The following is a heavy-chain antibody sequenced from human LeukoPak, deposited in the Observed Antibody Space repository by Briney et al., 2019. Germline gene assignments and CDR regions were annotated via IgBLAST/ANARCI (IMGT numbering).Heavy chain of an antibody. CDR1: GFTFTSSA. J-gene: IGHJ4*02. CDR2: IVVGSGNT. D-gene: IGHD3-22*01. Sequence: SVKVSCKASGFTFTSSAVQWLRQARGQRLEWIGWIVVGSGNTNYAQKFQERVTITRDMSTSTAYMELSSLRSEDTAVYYCAAGGPRDSSGYHTPGAADYWGQGTLVTVSS. V-gene: IGHV1-58*01. CDR3: AAGGPRDSSGYHTPGAADY.